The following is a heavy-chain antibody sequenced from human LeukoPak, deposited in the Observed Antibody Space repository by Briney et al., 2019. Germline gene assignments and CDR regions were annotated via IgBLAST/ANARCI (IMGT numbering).Heavy chain of an antibody. D-gene: IGHD6-19*01. V-gene: IGHV1-8*03. CDR3: ARAKQWLVRSVERTYYFDY. CDR2: MNPNSGNT. CDR1: GYTFTSYD. Sequence: ASVKVSCKASGYTFTSYDINWVRQATGQGLEWMGWMNPNSGNTGYAQKFQGRVTITRNTSIGTAYMELSSLRSEDTAVYYCARAKQWLVRSVERTYYFDYWGQGTLVTVSS. J-gene: IGHJ4*02.